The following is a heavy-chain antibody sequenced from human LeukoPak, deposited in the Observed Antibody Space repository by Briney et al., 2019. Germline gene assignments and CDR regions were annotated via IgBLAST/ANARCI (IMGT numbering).Heavy chain of an antibody. Sequence: GGSLRLSCAASGFTFSRHNMNWVRQAPGKGLEWVSSISSSSSYIYYADSVKGRFTISRDIARNSLYLQMNSLRAEDTAVYYCVRGKANYGSGSDVWGKGTTVTVSS. V-gene: IGHV3-21*01. CDR3: VRGKANYGSGSDV. J-gene: IGHJ6*04. CDR1: GFTFSRHN. CDR2: ISSSSSYI. D-gene: IGHD3-10*01.